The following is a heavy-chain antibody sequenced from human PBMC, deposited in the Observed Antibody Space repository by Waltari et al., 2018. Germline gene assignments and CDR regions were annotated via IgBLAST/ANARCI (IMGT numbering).Heavy chain of an antibody. V-gene: IGHV3-74*01. CDR2: IVGDGSST. CDR1: VFTFSTSW. D-gene: IGHD3-16*01. CDR3: ARDWGSGAFDI. Sequence: EAQLVESGGDLVQPGGYLSLSCPAPVFTFSTSWMHWVRRAPGTGLLWVSRIVGDGSSTAYTDSVKGRFTISRDNARNTLYLQMNSLRAEDTAVYYCARDWGSGAFDIWGQGTMVTVSS. J-gene: IGHJ3*02.